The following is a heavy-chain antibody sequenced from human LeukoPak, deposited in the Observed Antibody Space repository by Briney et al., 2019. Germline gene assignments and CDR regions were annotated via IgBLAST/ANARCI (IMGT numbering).Heavy chain of an antibody. V-gene: IGHV4-59*08. J-gene: IGHJ2*01. D-gene: IGHD1-14*01. Sequence: PSETLSLTCTVSGGSISSYYWSWIRQPPGKGLEWIGYIYYSGSTNYNPSLKSRVTISVDTSKNQFSLKLSSVTAADTAVYYCASSPDPVGVWYFDLWAVAPWSLSPQ. CDR2: IYYSGST. CDR3: ASSPDPVGVWYFDL. CDR1: GGSISSYY.